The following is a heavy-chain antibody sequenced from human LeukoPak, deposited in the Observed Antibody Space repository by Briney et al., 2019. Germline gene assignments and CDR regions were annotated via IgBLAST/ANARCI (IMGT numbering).Heavy chain of an antibody. V-gene: IGHV1-8*01. D-gene: IGHD3-22*01. CDR2: MNPNSGNT. J-gene: IGHJ4*02. CDR3: ARGLDYYYDSSGYYLFDY. Sequence: ASVKVSCKASGYTFTSYDINWVRQATGQGLEWMGWMNPNSGNTGYAQKFQGRVTTTRNTSISTAYMELSSLRSEDTAVYYCARGLDYYYDSSGYYLFDYWGQGTLVTVSS. CDR1: GYTFTSYD.